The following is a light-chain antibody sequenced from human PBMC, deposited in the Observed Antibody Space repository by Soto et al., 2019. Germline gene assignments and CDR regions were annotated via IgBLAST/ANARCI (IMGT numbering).Light chain of an antibody. CDR2: RNN. CDR1: SSNIGSNY. CDR3: AAWDDSLSEV. J-gene: IGLJ2*01. Sequence: QSVLTQPPSASGTPGQRVTISCSGSSSNIGSNYVYWYQQLPGTDPKLLIYRNNQRPSGVPDRFSGSKSGTSASLAISRLRSEDEADYYCAAWDDSLSEVVGGGTKLTVL. V-gene: IGLV1-47*01.